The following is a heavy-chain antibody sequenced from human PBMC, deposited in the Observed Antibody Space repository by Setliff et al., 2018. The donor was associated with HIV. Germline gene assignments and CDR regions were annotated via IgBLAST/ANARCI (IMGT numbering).Heavy chain of an antibody. J-gene: IGHJ4*02. Sequence: LSLTCTVSGGSLDSGSYHWSWIRQPAGKGLEWFGHISTSGNTNYNPSLKSRVTISVDTSKNQFSLKLSSVTAADTAVYYCARDGGGSGWSLGEFDFWGQGTLVTVSS. V-gene: IGHV4-61*09. CDR2: ISTSGNT. CDR1: GGSLDSGSYH. CDR3: ARDGGGSGWSLGEFDF. D-gene: IGHD6-19*01.